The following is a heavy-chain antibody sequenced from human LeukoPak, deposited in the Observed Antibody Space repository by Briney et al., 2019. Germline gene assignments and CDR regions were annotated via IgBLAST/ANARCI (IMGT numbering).Heavy chain of an antibody. CDR2: INHSGST. Sequence: SETLSLTCAVYGGSFSGYYWGWIRQPPGKGLEWIGEINHSGSTNYNPSLKSRVTISVDTSKNQFSLKLGSVTAADTAVYYCAGYYYGSGSYFWFDPWGQGTLVTVSS. J-gene: IGHJ5*02. V-gene: IGHV4-34*01. CDR1: GGSFSGYY. CDR3: AGYYYGSGSYFWFDP. D-gene: IGHD3-10*01.